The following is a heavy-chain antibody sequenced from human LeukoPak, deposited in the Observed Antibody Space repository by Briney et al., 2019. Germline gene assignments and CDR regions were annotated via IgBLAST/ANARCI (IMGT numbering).Heavy chain of an antibody. Sequence: ASVKVSCKASAYTFSNYDINWVRQAPGHGLEWMGWINTKTGNPTYAQGFTGRFVFSLDTSVSTAYLQITSLKVDDTAVYYCARDNFCSGGYCYGWGYWGQGTLVTVSS. CDR1: AYTFSNYD. D-gene: IGHD2-15*01. CDR2: INTKTGNP. V-gene: IGHV7-4-1*02. CDR3: ARDNFCSGGYCYGWGY. J-gene: IGHJ4*02.